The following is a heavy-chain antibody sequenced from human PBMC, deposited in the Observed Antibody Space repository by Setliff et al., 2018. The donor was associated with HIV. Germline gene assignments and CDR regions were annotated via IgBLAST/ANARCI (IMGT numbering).Heavy chain of an antibody. D-gene: IGHD3-22*01. CDR1: GGTFSSYA. Sequence: SVKVSCKASGGTFSSYAISWVRQAPGQGLEWMGGIIPIFGTANYAEQFVGRVTITADKSTSTTYMEVSSLRSEDTAVYYCARERPGDHYESTGYQLADWFDPWGQGTLVTVSS. J-gene: IGHJ5*02. CDR3: ARERPGDHYESTGYQLADWFDP. CDR2: IIPIFGTA. V-gene: IGHV1-69*06.